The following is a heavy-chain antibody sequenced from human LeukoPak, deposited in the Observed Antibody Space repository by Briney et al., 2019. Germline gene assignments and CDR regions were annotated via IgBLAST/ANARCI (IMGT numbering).Heavy chain of an antibody. Sequence: ASVKVSCKASGYTFTSYGISWVRQAPGQGLEWMGWISAYNGNTNYAQKLQGRVTMTTDTSTSTAYMELRSLRSDGTAVYYCARDHCSGGSCYPPNWFDPWGQGTLVTVSS. V-gene: IGHV1-18*04. CDR3: ARDHCSGGSCYPPNWFDP. CDR1: GYTFTSYG. D-gene: IGHD2-15*01. CDR2: ISAYNGNT. J-gene: IGHJ5*02.